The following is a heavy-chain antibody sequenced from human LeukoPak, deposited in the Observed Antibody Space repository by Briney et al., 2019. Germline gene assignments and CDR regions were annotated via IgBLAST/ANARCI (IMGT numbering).Heavy chain of an antibody. Sequence: ASVKVSCKASGYTFTSYAMHWVRQAPGQRLEWMGWINAGNGNTKYSQEFQGRVTITRDTSASTAYMELSSLRSEDMAVYYCARSHYDYVWGSYRPAPLDYWGQGTLVTVSS. V-gene: IGHV1-3*03. CDR1: GYTFTSYA. D-gene: IGHD3-16*02. CDR3: ARSHYDYVWGSYRPAPLDY. CDR2: INAGNGNT. J-gene: IGHJ4*02.